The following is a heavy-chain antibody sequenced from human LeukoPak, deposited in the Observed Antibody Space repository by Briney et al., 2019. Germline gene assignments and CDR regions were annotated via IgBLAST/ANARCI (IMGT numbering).Heavy chain of an antibody. CDR1: GYTFTSYG. CDR2: ISAYNGNT. Sequence: ASPKVSCKASGYTFTSYGISWVRQAPGQGLEWMGWISAYNGNTNYAQKLQGRVTMATDTSTSTACMELRSLRSDDTAVYYCARDYYYDSSGSFDYWGQGTLVTVSS. CDR3: ARDYYYDSSGSFDY. V-gene: IGHV1-18*01. D-gene: IGHD3-22*01. J-gene: IGHJ4*02.